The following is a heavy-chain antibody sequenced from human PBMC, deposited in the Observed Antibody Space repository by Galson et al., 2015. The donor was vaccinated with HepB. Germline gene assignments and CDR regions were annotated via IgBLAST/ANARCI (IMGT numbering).Heavy chain of an antibody. V-gene: IGHV3-64D*06. CDR2: INSDGVGT. CDR3: VQRSSGWYLG. J-gene: IGHJ4*02. D-gene: IGHD6-19*01. CDR1: GFTLSNYA. Sequence: SLRLSCAASGFTLSNYAMHWVRQAPGKGLEYVSGINSDGVGTYYLDSVKGRFTVYGDNSKNALYLQMSGLRTDDTAVYYCVQRSSGWYLGWGQGTLVTVSS.